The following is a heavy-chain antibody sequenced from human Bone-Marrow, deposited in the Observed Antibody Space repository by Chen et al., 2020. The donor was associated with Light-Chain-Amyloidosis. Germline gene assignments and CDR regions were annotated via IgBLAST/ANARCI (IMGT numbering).Heavy chain of an antibody. D-gene: IGHD5-12*01. CDR1: GYTFPNYW. CDR3: ARRRDGYNVDY. Sequence: VQLEQSGPEVKKPGESLTISCKGSGYTFPNYWIGWVRQMPGKGLEWMGVIYPDDSDAKYSPSFEGQVTISADKSITTAYLQWRSLKASETAMYYRARRRDGYNVDYWGQGTLVTVAS. J-gene: IGHJ4*02. CDR2: IYPDDSDA. V-gene: IGHV5-51*01.